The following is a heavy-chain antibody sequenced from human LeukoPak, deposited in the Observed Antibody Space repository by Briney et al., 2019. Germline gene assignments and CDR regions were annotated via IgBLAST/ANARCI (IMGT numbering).Heavy chain of an antibody. V-gene: IGHV4-4*07. D-gene: IGHD1-26*01. J-gene: IGHJ6*02. Sequence: SETLSLTCTVSGGSISSYYWSWIRQPAGKGLEWIGRIYTGGSTNYNPSLKSRVTMSVDTSKNQFSLKLSSVTAADTAVYYCARVSGSTYYYYYGMDVWGQGTTVTVSS. CDR2: IYTGGST. CDR1: GGSISSYY. CDR3: ARVSGSTYYYYYGMDV.